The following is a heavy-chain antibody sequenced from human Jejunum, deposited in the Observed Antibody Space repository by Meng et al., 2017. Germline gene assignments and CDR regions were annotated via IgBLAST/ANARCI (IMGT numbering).Heavy chain of an antibody. CDR2: IYYSGGT. Sequence: QVAVPASGPGLVRPSETLSLTCTVSGGSVSSAAYYWNWIRQPPGKGLEWIGYIYYSGGTTYSPSLNSRVTISIDTAKNQVSLKVSSVTAADTAVYYCAHSSSSSSFGFDYWGQGTLVTVSS. J-gene: IGHJ4*02. V-gene: IGHV4-61*08. CDR1: GGSVSSAAYY. D-gene: IGHD6-6*01. CDR3: AHSSSSSSFGFDY.